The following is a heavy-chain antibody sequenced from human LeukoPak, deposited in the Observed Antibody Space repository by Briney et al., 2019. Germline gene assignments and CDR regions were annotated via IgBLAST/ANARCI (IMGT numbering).Heavy chain of an antibody. V-gene: IGHV4-34*01. CDR1: GGSFSGSS. J-gene: IGHJ4*02. CDR2: INHSGST. Sequence: SETLSLTCAVYGGSFSGSSWSWIRQPPGKGLEWIGEINHSGSTNYNPSLKSRVTISVDTSKNQFSLKLSSVTAADTAVYYCARGGGSHSVDYWGQGTLVTVSS. CDR3: ARGGGSHSVDY. D-gene: IGHD1-26*01.